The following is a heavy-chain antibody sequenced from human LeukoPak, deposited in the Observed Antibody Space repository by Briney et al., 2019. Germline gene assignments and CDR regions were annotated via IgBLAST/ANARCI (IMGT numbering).Heavy chain of an antibody. CDR1: GGSISSYY. CDR3: ASSEIEYSSSSIDY. Sequence: SETLSLTCTVSGGSISSYYWSWIRQPPGKGLEWIGYIYYSGSTNYNPSLKSRVTISVDTSKNQFSLKLSSVTAADTAVYYCASSEIEYSSSSIDYWGQGTLVTVSS. D-gene: IGHD6-6*01. V-gene: IGHV4-59*01. J-gene: IGHJ4*02. CDR2: IYYSGST.